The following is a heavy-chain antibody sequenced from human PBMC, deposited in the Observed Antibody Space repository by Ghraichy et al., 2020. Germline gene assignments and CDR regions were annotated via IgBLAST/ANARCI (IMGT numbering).Heavy chain of an antibody. CDR1: GDSITSGTYY. D-gene: IGHD4-17*01. CDR3: ARQRLRPLFDY. Sequence: SCSVSGDSITSGTYYWGWIRQPPGKGLEWIGSIYHGGSTYYNPSLTSRVTISIDTSKNQFSLRLPSVTAADTAVYYCARQRLRPLFDYWGQGALVTVSS. CDR2: IYHGGST. J-gene: IGHJ4*02. V-gene: IGHV4-39*01.